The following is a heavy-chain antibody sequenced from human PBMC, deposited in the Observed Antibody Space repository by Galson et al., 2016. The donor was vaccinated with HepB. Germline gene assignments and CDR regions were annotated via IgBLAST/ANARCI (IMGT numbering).Heavy chain of an antibody. Sequence: SLRLSCAASGFSLSDYYMSWIRQAPGKGLEWVSYIGSIGSTITIHYADSVKGRFTISRDNAKNTLYLQLNSLRGEDTAVYYCTRAVYSSSWLLYYGMDVWGQGTAVTVSS. J-gene: IGHJ6*02. V-gene: IGHV3-11*04. CDR1: GFSLSDYY. CDR2: IGSIGSTITI. CDR3: TRAVYSSSWLLYYGMDV. D-gene: IGHD6-13*01.